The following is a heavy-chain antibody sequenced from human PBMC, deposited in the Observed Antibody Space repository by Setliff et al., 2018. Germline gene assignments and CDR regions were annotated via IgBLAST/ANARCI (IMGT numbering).Heavy chain of an antibody. CDR1: GDSISSRPFY. Sequence: TSETLSLTCTVSGDSISSRPFYWGWFRQPAGKELEWIGQIYTSWSTIYNPSLKSRVTILLDTSKNQFSLKLNSVTAADTAVYYCAGGTIVAPGGYFYYMDVWGKGATVTVSS. V-gene: IGHV4-61*09. CDR3: AGGTIVAPGGYFYYMDV. CDR2: IYTSWST. D-gene: IGHD6-6*01. J-gene: IGHJ6*03.